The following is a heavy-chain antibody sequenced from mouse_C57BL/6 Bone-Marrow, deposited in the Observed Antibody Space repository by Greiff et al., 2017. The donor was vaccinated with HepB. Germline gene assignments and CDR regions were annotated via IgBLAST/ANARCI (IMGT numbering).Heavy chain of an antibody. CDR3: AMGEGDYCYWYFDV. CDR1: GYAFSSSW. D-gene: IGHD1-1*02. Sequence: VQLQQSGPELVKPGASVKISCKASGYAFSSSWMNWVKQRPGKGLEWIGRIYPGDGDTNYNGKFKGKATLTADKSSSTAYMQLSSLTSEDPAVYFSAMGEGDYCYWYFDVWGTGTTVTVSS. J-gene: IGHJ1*03. CDR2: IYPGDGDT. V-gene: IGHV1-82*01.